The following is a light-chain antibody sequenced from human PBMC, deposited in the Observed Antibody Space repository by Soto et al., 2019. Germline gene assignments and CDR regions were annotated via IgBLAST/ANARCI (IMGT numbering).Light chain of an antibody. J-gene: IGLJ1*01. V-gene: IGLV2-8*01. CDR2: DVS. CDR1: SSDVGGYDY. CDR3: SSYAGTYIV. Sequence: QSVLTQPPSASGSPGQAVAISCTGTSSDVGGYDYVSWYQQHPGKAPKLMIYDVSKRPSGVPDRFSGPKSGNTPSLTVSGLQAEDEADYYCSSYAGTYIVFGTGNKV.